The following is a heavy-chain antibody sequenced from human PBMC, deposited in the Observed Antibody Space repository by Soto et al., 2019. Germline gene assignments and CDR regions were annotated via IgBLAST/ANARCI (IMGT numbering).Heavy chain of an antibody. V-gene: IGHV4-34*01. CDR1: GGSFSGYY. J-gene: IGHJ4*02. CDR2: INHDGIT. Sequence: QVQLQQWGAGLLKPSETLSLTCAISGGSFSGYYWSWIRQPPGKGLEWIGEINHDGITNYNPSLKSRVTISLDTSKNQFSLKLTPVTAADTAVYSCAGRYCTGGSCYRPWGQGTLVTVSS. D-gene: IGHD2-15*01. CDR3: AGRYCTGGSCYRP.